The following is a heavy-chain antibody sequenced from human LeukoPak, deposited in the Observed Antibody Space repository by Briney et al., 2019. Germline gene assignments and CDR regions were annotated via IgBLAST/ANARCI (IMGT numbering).Heavy chain of an antibody. CDR3: ARGWVGGIAARPLDY. CDR2: IYTSGST. CDR1: GGSISSGSYY. Sequence: SQTLSLTCTVSGGSISSGSYYWSWIRQPAGKGLEWIGRIYTSGSTNYNPSLKSRVTISVDTSKNQFSLKLSSVTAADTAVYYCARGWVGGIAARPLDYWGQGTLVTVSS. J-gene: IGHJ4*02. V-gene: IGHV4-61*02. D-gene: IGHD6-6*01.